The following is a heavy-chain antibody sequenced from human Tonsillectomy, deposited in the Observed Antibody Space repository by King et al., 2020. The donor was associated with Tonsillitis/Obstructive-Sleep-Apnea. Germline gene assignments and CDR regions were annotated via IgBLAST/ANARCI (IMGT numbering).Heavy chain of an antibody. CDR3: ARLSCSSTTCCYYFDS. V-gene: IGHV4-39*01. Sequence: QLQESGPGLVKTSETLSLTCTVSGGSISSSIYYWAWIRQPPGKGPEWIGIIYYSGYTYHNPSLKSRVTISVDTSKNQFSLKLSSVTAADTAVYYCARLSCSSTTCCYYFDSWGQGTLVTVSS. J-gene: IGHJ4*02. CDR1: GGSISSSIYY. CDR2: IYYSGYT. D-gene: IGHD2-2*01.